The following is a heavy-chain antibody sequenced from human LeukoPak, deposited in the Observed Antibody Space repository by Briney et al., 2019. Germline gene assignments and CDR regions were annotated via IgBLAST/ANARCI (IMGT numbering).Heavy chain of an antibody. CDR1: GFTFSSDS. Sequence: GGSLRLSCAASGFTFSSDSMNWVRQAPGKGLEWVSYISSSSSTIYYADSVKGRFTISRDNAKNSLYLQMNSLRAEDTAVYYCARDLRYGDLPLGWGQGTLVTVSS. V-gene: IGHV3-48*01. CDR3: ARDLRYGDLPLG. J-gene: IGHJ4*02. CDR2: ISSSSSTI. D-gene: IGHD4-17*01.